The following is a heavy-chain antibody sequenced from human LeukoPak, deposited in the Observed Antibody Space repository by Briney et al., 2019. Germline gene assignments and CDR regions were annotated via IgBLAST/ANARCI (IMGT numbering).Heavy chain of an antibody. CDR2: IYYSGST. D-gene: IGHD6-13*01. CDR3: ARGVWTEAAGNRWFDP. Sequence: PSQTLSLTCTVSGGSISSGDYYWSWIRQPPGKGLEWIGYIYYSGSTYYNPSLKSRVTISVDTSKNQFSPKLSSVTAAGTAVYYCARGVWTEAAGNRWFDPWGQGTLVTVSS. J-gene: IGHJ5*02. V-gene: IGHV4-30-4*01. CDR1: GGSISSGDYY.